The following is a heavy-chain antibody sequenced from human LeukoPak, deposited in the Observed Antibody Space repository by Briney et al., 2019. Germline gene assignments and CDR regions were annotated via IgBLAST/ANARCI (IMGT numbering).Heavy chain of an antibody. V-gene: IGHV4-61*01. D-gene: IGHD3-9*01. J-gene: IGHJ3*02. CDR1: GGSVSSGSYY. Sequence: SETLSLTCTVSGGSVSSGSYYWSWIRQPPGKGLEWIGYICYSGSTNYNPSLKSRVTISVDTSKNQFSLKLSSVTAADTAVYYCARDRGYYDILTGYSHDAFDIWGQGTMVTVSS. CDR3: ARDRGYYDILTGYSHDAFDI. CDR2: ICYSGST.